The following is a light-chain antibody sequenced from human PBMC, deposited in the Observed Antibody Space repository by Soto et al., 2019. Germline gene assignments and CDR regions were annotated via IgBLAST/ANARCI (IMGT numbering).Light chain of an antibody. CDR3: NSYTYSHTDVV. CDR2: GVT. Sequence: QSVLTQPASVSGSTGKSITISCTGTSSDVGGYHYVSWFQHHPGKAPKLLIYGVTNRPSGVSNRFSGSKSGNTASLTISGLQAEDEGDYYCNSYTYSHTDVVFGGGTKVTVL. V-gene: IGLV2-14*01. J-gene: IGLJ2*01. CDR1: SSDVGGYHY.